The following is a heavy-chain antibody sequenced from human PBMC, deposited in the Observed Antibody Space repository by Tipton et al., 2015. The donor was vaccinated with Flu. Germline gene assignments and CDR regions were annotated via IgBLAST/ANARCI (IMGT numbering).Heavy chain of an antibody. V-gene: IGHV4-31*02. D-gene: IGHD3/OR15-3a*01. CDR2: IYYSGST. CDR1: GGSISSGGYY. J-gene: IGHJ4*02. Sequence: LRLSCTVSGGSISSGGYYWSWIRQHPGKGLEWIGYIYYSGSTYYNPSLKSRVTISVDTSKNQFSLKLSSVTAADTAVYYCARLRVSEGLIDYWGQGTLVTVPS. CDR3: ARLRVSEGLIDY.